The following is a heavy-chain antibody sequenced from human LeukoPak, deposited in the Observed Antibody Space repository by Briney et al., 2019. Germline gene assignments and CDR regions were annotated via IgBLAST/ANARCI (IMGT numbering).Heavy chain of an antibody. Sequence: IPSETLSLTCTVSGGSISSYYWSWIRQPAGKGLEWIGRIYTSGSTNYNPSLKSRVTMSVDTSKNQFSLKLSSVTAADTAVYYCASLAAGGYYYYMDVWGKGTTVTVSS. J-gene: IGHJ6*03. CDR3: ASLAAGGYYYYMDV. CDR2: IYTSGST. CDR1: GGSISSYY. D-gene: IGHD3-10*01. V-gene: IGHV4-4*07.